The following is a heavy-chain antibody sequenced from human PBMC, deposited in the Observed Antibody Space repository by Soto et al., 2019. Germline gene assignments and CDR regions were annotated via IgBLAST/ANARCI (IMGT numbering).Heavy chain of an antibody. Sequence: SETLSLTCTVSGVSISSGGYYWSWIRQHPGKGLEWIGYIYYSGSTYYNPSLKSRVTISVDTSKNQFSLKLSSVTAADTAVYYCATGGDIVATHDNLFDAWGQGTLVTVSS. D-gene: IGHD5-12*01. CDR2: IYYSGST. V-gene: IGHV4-31*03. J-gene: IGHJ5*02. CDR1: GVSISSGGYY. CDR3: ATGGDIVATHDNLFDA.